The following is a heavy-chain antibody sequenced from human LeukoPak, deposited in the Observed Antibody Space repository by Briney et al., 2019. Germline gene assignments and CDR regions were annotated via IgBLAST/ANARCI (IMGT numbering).Heavy chain of an antibody. D-gene: IGHD3-22*01. CDR3: ARDGSLHHSGDYYLSWFDP. V-gene: IGHV1-18*01. CDR2: ISAYNGNT. J-gene: IGHJ5*02. Sequence: ASVKVSCKTSGFTFNTYGIAWVRQAPGQGLEWMGWISAYNGNTNYAQNLQDRVTMTTDTSTTTAYMELRGLRSDDTAVYYCARDGSLHHSGDYYLSWFDPWGQGTLVTVSS. CDR1: GFTFNTYG.